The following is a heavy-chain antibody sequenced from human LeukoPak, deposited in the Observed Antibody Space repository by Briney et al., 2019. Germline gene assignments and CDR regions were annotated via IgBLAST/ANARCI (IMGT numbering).Heavy chain of an antibody. CDR2: MNPNSGNT. CDR1: GYTFTSYD. D-gene: IGHD3-22*01. CDR3: ARVISRIVVVITGESDAFDI. V-gene: IGHV1-8*01. J-gene: IGHJ3*02. Sequence: ASVTVSCKSSGYTFTSYDINWVRQATGQGLEWMGWMNPNSGNTGYAQKFQGRITMTRNTSISTAYMELSSLRSEDTAVYYCARVISRIVVVITGESDAFDIWGQGTMVTVSS.